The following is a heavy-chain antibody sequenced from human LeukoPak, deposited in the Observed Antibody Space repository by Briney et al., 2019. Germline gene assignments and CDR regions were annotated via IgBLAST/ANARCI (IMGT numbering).Heavy chain of an antibody. J-gene: IGHJ4*02. CDR3: ARFRSGWYMDY. CDR2: IWNDGSKS. V-gene: IGHV3-33*01. D-gene: IGHD6-19*01. CDR1: GFTFSXYG. Sequence: SLRLSRAAXGFTFSXYGMHWVRQAPGKGLEGVAVIWNDGSKSNYPDSVKGRFTISRDNSKNTLFLQMSSLRVEDTAVYYCARFRSGWYMDYWGQGTLVTVSS.